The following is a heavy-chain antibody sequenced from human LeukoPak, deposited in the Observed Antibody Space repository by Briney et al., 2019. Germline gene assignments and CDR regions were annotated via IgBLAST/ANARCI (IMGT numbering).Heavy chain of an antibody. Sequence: GGSLRLSCAASGFIFNNYGLIWVRQALGKGLEWVSAISNDGGGTQYADFVEGRFTISKDNSKNTLFLQMSSLRAEDTALYYCAKGSSGYFADLWGQGTLVTVSS. J-gene: IGHJ5*02. D-gene: IGHD3-22*01. CDR2: ISNDGGGT. CDR1: GFIFNNYG. V-gene: IGHV3-23*01. CDR3: AKGSSGYFADL.